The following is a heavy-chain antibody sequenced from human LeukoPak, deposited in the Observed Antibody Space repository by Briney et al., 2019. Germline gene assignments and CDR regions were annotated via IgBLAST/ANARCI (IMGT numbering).Heavy chain of an antibody. V-gene: IGHV4-4*02. CDR2: IHHSGST. CDR3: ARYGSGSYYYFDY. Sequence: SETLSLTCAVSGGSISSSNWWSWVRQPPGKGLEWIGEIHHSGSTNYNPSLKSRVTISVDKSKNQFSLKLSSVTAADTAVYYCARYGSGSYYYFDYWGQGTLATVSS. J-gene: IGHJ4*02. D-gene: IGHD3-10*01. CDR1: GGSISSSNW.